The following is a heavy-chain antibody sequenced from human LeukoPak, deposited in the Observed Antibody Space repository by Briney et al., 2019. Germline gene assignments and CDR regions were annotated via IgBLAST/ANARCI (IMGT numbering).Heavy chain of an antibody. CDR1: ARSISSSSYY. D-gene: IGHD6-13*01. CDR2: IYYSGIT. CDR3: ARPDSSSWGQIDY. J-gene: IGHJ4*02. Sequence: PSETLSLXCTVSARSISSSSYYWAWIRQPPGKGLEWLGSIYYSGITYYNPSLTIRVTISVDTSKNQFSLKLSTVTAADTAVYYRARPDSSSWGQIDYWGQGTLVTVSS. V-gene: IGHV4-39*01.